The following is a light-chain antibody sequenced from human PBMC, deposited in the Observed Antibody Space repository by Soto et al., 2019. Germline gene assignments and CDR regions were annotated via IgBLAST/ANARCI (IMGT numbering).Light chain of an antibody. J-gene: IGKJ2*01. V-gene: IGKV3-20*01. Sequence: EIVLTQSLGTLSFSPGERATLSCRASQSVSSYYLAWYQQKPGQAPTLLIYGASSRATGIPDRFSGSGSGTDFTLTISRLEPEDFAVYYCQQYDTSPYTFGQGTKVDIK. CDR2: GAS. CDR3: QQYDTSPYT. CDR1: QSVSSYY.